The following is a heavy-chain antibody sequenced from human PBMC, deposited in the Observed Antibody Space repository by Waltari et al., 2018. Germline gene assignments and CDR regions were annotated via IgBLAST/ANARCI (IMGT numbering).Heavy chain of an antibody. J-gene: IGHJ4*02. Sequence: QVQLVQSGAEVKKPGASVKVSCKVSGYTLTELSMHWVRQAPGKGLEWMGGFAPEDGETSYAQKFQGRVTMTEYTSTDTAYMELSSLRAEATAVYYCATLTFGGLRGFDYWGQGTLVTVSS. V-gene: IGHV1-24*01. D-gene: IGHD3-16*01. CDR3: ATLTFGGLRGFDY. CDR1: GYTLTELS. CDR2: FAPEDGET.